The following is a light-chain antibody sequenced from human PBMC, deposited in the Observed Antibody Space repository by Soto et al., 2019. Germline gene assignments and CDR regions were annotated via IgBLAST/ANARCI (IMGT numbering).Light chain of an antibody. J-gene: IGKJ1*01. CDR3: QHYNSYSQT. CDR2: KAS. Sequence: DIQLTHSPSTLSASVGDRVTITCQASQTISNWLAWYQQKPGKAPKLLIYKASTLESGVPSRFSGSGSGTEFTLTISSLQPEDFATYDCQHYNSYSQTFAQGTKVEIK. CDR1: QTISNW. V-gene: IGKV1-5*03.